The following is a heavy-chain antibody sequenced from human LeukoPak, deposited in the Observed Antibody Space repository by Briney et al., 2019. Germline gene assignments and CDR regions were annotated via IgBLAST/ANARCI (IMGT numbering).Heavy chain of an antibody. J-gene: IGHJ4*02. Sequence: GGSLRLSCAASGFTFSSYSMNWVRQAPGKGLEWVSSISSSSSYIYYADSVKGRFTISRDNAKNSLYLQMDSLSAEDTAVYYCARQSTAAYSMNSNYWGQGTLVTVSS. D-gene: IGHD6-6*01. CDR2: ISSSSSYI. V-gene: IGHV3-21*06. CDR3: ARQSTAAYSMNSNY. CDR1: GFTFSSYS.